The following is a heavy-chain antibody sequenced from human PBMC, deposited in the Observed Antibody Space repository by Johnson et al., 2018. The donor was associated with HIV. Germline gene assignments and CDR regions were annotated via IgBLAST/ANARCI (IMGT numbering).Heavy chain of an antibody. Sequence: VQLVESGGVLVRPGGSLRLSCAASGFTFSRTWMGWVRQAPGRGLEWVARIKRKTDGGTIDYGAPGKGSISISRDDTNNTLYLQMTSLRVEDTAVYYGATARNRLWSNSAWTGFWAFDIWGQGTVVTVSS. D-gene: IGHD6-19*01. CDR3: ATARNRLWSNSAWTGFWAFDI. V-gene: IGHV3-15*01. J-gene: IGHJ3*02. CDR1: GFTFSRTW. CDR2: IKRKTDGGTI.